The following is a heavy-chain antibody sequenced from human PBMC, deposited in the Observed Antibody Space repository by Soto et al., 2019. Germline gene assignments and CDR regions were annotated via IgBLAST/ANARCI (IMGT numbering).Heavy chain of an antibody. V-gene: IGHV4-31*03. J-gene: IGHJ4*02. Sequence: SETLSLTCTVSGGSISSGGYYWSWIRQHPGKGLEWIGYIYYSGSTYYNPSLKSRVTISVDTSKNQFSLKLSSVTAADTAVYYCARETRLTIFGVVYFDYWGQGTLVTVSS. CDR3: ARETRLTIFGVVYFDY. D-gene: IGHD3-3*01. CDR2: IYYSGST. CDR1: GGSISSGGYY.